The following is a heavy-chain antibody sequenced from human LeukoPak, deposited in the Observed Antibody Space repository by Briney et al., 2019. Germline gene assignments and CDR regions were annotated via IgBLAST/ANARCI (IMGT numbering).Heavy chain of an antibody. V-gene: IGHV3-21*01. CDR1: GFTFSSYS. CDR2: ISSSSSYI. Sequence: GGSLRLSCAASGFTFSSYSMNWVRQAPGKGLEWVSSISSSSSYIYYADSVKGRFTISRDNAKNSPYLQMNSLRAEDTAVYYCARDLFAQWLVPGDFDYWGQGTLVTVSS. CDR3: ARDLFAQWLVPGDFDY. D-gene: IGHD6-19*01. J-gene: IGHJ4*02.